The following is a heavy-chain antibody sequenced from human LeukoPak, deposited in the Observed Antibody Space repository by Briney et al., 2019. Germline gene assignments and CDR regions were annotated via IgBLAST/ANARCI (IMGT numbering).Heavy chain of an antibody. CDR2: INAGNGNT. Sequence: GASVKTTSKTSGYTFTTYAMHSVSQAPGQRPEWMGWINAGNGNTKYSQKFQGRVTITRDTSASTAYMELSSLRSEDTAVYYCARDYDYGDYVGDYWGQGTLVTVSS. V-gene: IGHV1-3*01. D-gene: IGHD4-17*01. CDR1: GYTFTTYA. CDR3: ARDYDYGDYVGDY. J-gene: IGHJ4*02.